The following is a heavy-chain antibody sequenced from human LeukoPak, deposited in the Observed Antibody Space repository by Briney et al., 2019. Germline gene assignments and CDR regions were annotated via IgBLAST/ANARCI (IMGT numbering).Heavy chain of an antibody. CDR2: MKSNSDGGTT. D-gene: IGHD3/OR15-3a*01. CDR1: GGSFSGYY. CDR3: TTDWTGY. J-gene: IGHJ4*02. Sequence: ETLSLTCAVYGGSFSGYYWSWIRQPPGKGLEWVGRMKSNSDGGTTDYAAPVKGRFTISKDDSKNMLYLQMNSLKTEDAAVYYCTTDWTGYWGQGTLVTVSS. V-gene: IGHV3-15*01.